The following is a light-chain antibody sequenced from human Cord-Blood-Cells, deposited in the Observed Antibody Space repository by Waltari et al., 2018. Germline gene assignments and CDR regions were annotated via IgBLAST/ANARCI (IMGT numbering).Light chain of an antibody. V-gene: IGKV2-28*01. CDR1: QSLLHSNGYNY. CDR3: MQALQTPWT. CDR2: LGS. Sequence: DIVMTQSPLSLPVTPGEPASISCRSSQSLLHSNGYNYLDWYLQKPGQSPQLLIYLGSNRASGVPYRFSGIGSGTDFTLKISRVEAEDVGVYYCMQALQTPWTFGQGTKVEIK. J-gene: IGKJ1*01.